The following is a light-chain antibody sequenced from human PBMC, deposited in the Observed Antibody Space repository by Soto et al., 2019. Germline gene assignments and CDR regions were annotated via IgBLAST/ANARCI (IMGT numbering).Light chain of an antibody. CDR1: QSVSNN. J-gene: IGKJ1*01. Sequence: EIEMTQSPSTLSVSPGDRATLSCRASQSVSNNLAWYQQKPGQAPRLLIYGASTRTDGIPARFSGSGSGTEFTLTISSLQSEDFAVYYCQQYNNCPWAFGQGTKVEIK. V-gene: IGKV3-15*01. CDR2: GAS. CDR3: QQYNNCPWA.